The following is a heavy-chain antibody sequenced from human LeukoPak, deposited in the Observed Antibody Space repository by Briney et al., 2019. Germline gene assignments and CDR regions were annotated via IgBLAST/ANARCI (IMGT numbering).Heavy chain of an antibody. CDR2: IYTSGST. CDR3: ARGSSSGFDY. D-gene: IGHD3-22*01. Sequence: SETLSLTCTVSGGSISSFYRSWIRRPAGKGLEWIGRIYTSGSTNYNPSLKSRVTMSVDTSKNQFSLKLSSVTAADTAVYYCARGSSSGFDYWGQGTLVTVSS. J-gene: IGHJ4*02. V-gene: IGHV4-4*07. CDR1: GGSISSFY.